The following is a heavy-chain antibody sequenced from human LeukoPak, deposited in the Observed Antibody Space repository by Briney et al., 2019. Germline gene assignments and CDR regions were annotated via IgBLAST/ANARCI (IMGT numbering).Heavy chain of an antibody. CDR1: GGSISSYY. CDR3: ARVFDDYGDYFLDY. D-gene: IGHD4-17*01. CDR2: ISYSGTP. V-gene: IGHV4-59*01. Sequence: SETLSLTCTVSGGSISSYYWNWIRQPPGKGLEWIGYISYSGTPYYNPSLKSRVTISVDPPKNQLSLSLSSVTAADTAVYYCARVFDDYGDYFLDYWGQGTLVTVSS. J-gene: IGHJ4*02.